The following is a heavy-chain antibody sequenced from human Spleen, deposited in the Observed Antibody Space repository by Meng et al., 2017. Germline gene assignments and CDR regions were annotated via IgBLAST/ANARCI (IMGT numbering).Heavy chain of an antibody. V-gene: IGHV4-39*07. D-gene: IGHD6-19*01. J-gene: IGHJ4*02. Sequence: GSLRLSCTVSGGSISSSSYYWGWIRQPPGKGLEWIGSIYYSGSTYYNPSLKSRVTISVDTSKNQFSLKLTSVTAADTAVYYCARAGGDSSGWYLFYYFDYWGQGTLVTVSS. CDR2: IYYSGST. CDR1: GGSISSSSYY. CDR3: ARAGGDSSGWYLFYYFDY.